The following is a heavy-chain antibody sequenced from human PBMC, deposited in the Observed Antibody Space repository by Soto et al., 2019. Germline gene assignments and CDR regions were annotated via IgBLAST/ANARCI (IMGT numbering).Heavy chain of an antibody. D-gene: IGHD6-19*01. Sequence: EVQLVESGGGLVQPGRSLRLSCAASGFTFDDYAMHWVRQAPGKGLEWVSGISWNSGSIGYADSVKGRFTISRDNAKNSLYLQMNSLRAEDTALYYCTKGRAVAVRYYYGMDVWGQGTTVTVSS. CDR3: TKGRAVAVRYYYGMDV. J-gene: IGHJ6*02. V-gene: IGHV3-9*01. CDR1: GFTFDDYA. CDR2: ISWNSGSI.